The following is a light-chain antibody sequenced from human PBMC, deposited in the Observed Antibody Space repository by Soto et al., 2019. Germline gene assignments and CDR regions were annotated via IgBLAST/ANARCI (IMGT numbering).Light chain of an antibody. CDR1: QSVSRD. J-gene: IGKJ4*01. CDR2: DAS. Sequence: EVVLTQSPGTLSLSPGERATLSCRASQSVSRDLAWYQQKHGQAPRLLIYDASKRATGIPDRFSGSGSGTDFTLTISSLEPEDFAVYYCQQRRDWPPLTFGGGTKVEV. CDR3: QQRRDWPPLT. V-gene: IGKV3-11*01.